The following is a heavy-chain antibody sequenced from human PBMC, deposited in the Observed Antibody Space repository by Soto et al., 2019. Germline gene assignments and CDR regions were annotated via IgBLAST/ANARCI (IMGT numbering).Heavy chain of an antibody. V-gene: IGHV3-73*01. CDR3: TSRDYYDSSGYYNS. D-gene: IGHD3-22*01. Sequence: GGSLRLSCAASGFTFSGSAMHWVRQASGKGLEWVGRIRSKANSYATAYAASVKGRFTISRDDSKSTAYLQMNSLKTEDTAVYYCTSRDYYDSSGYYNSWGQGTLVTVYS. J-gene: IGHJ4*02. CDR2: IRSKANSYAT. CDR1: GFTFSGSA.